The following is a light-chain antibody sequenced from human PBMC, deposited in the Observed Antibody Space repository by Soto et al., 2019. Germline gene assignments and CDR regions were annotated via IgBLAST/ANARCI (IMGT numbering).Light chain of an antibody. Sequence: EIVLTQSPATLSAYPGERANLSCRASEGVLDYLAWFQQRPGQSPRLLIYGPATRATGIPGRFRGSGSGTEFTLTITSLQSEDFAVYYCQQYYKWPQWTIGQGTKVDIK. CDR3: QQYYKWPQWT. CDR2: GPA. J-gene: IGKJ1*01. V-gene: IGKV3-15*01. CDR1: EGVLDY.